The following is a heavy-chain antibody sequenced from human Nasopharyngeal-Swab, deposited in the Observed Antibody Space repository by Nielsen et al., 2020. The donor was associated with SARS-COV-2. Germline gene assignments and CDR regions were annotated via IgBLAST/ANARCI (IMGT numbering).Heavy chain of an antibody. Sequence: GGSLRLSCAASGFPCSDYYMSWIRQAPGKGLEWVSYISSSSSYTNYADSVKGRFTISRDNAKNSLYLQMNSLRAEDTAVYYCARGGRSVVVNAFDIWGQGTMVTVSS. CDR1: GFPCSDYY. CDR2: ISSSSSYT. V-gene: IGHV3-11*05. J-gene: IGHJ3*02. CDR3: ARGGRSVVVNAFDI. D-gene: IGHD2-15*01.